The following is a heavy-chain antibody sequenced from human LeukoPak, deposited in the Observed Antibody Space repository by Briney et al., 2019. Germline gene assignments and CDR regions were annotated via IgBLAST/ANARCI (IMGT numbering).Heavy chain of an antibody. CDR1: GYTFTAYY. Sequence: ASVKVSCKASGYTFTAYYMHWVRQAPGQGLEWMGWINPNSGGTNYAQKFQGRVTMTTDTSTSTAYMELRSLRSDDTAVYYCARRTLRYFDWLPEPLYYFDYWGQGTLVTVSS. D-gene: IGHD3-9*01. CDR3: ARRTLRYFDWLPEPLYYFDY. J-gene: IGHJ4*02. V-gene: IGHV1-2*02. CDR2: INPNSGGT.